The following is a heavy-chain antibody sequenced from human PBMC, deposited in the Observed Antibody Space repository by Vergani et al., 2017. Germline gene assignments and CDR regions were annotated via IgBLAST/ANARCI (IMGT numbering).Heavy chain of an antibody. CDR2: INPNSGGT. CDR3: AREYSSPRFDP. D-gene: IGHD6-13*01. CDR1: GGTFSSYA. V-gene: IGHV1-2*02. J-gene: IGHJ5*02. Sequence: QVQLVQSGAEVKKPGSSVKVSCKASGGTFSSYAISWVRQAPGQGLEWMGWINPNSGGTNYAQKFQGRVTMTRDTSISTAYMELSRLRSDDTAVYYCAREYSSPRFDPWGQGTLVTVSS.